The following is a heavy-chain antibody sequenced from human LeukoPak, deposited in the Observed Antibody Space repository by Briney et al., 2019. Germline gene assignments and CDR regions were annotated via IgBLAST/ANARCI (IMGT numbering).Heavy chain of an antibody. CDR2: IYSGGST. CDR1: GFTVSSNY. D-gene: IGHD1-7*01. CDR3: ATRELPGGYFDY. V-gene: IGHV3-66*01. J-gene: IGHJ4*02. Sequence: GGSLRLSCAASGFTVSSNYMSWVRQAPGKGLEWVPLIYSGGSTYYADSVKGRFTISRDDSKNTLYLQMNSLRAEDTAVYYCATRELPGGYFDYWGQGILVTVSS.